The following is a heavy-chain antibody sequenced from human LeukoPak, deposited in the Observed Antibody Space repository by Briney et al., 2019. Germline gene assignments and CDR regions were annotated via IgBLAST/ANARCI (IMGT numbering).Heavy chain of an antibody. CDR1: GFTFSSYA. V-gene: IGHV3-23*01. Sequence: PGGSLRLSCAASGFTFSSYAMSLVRQAPGKGLEWVSAISGSGGSTYYADSVKGRFTISRDNSKNTLYLQMNSLRAEDTAVYYCAKFPYDFWSGYFGYYFDYWGQGTLVTVSS. D-gene: IGHD3-3*01. CDR3: AKFPYDFWSGYFGYYFDY. J-gene: IGHJ4*02. CDR2: ISGSGGST.